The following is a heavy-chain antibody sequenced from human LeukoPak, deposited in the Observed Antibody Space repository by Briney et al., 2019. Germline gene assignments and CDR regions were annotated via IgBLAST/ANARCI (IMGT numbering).Heavy chain of an antibody. V-gene: IGHV3-23*01. D-gene: IGHD4-17*01. CDR1: GFTFSSYA. CDR2: ISNSGGST. CDR3: AKPSMTTVTTRALFAY. Sequence: GGSLRLSCAASGFTFSSYAMSWVRQAPGKGLEWVSTISNSGGSTYYADSVKGRFTISRDNSKNTLCLQMNSLRAEDTAVYYCAKPSMTTVTTRALFAYWGQGTLVTVSS. J-gene: IGHJ4*02.